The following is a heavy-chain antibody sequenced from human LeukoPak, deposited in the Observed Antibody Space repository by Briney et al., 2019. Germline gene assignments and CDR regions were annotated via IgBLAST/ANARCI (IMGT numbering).Heavy chain of an antibody. D-gene: IGHD6-6*01. CDR1: GFTFSSYA. J-gene: IGHJ4*02. Sequence: GGSLRLSCAATGFTFSSYAMSWVRQAPGKGLEWVSGISWNSGSIGYADSVKGRFTISRDNAKNSLYLQMNSLRAEDTALYYCAKDNGGSSSFDYWGQGTLVTVSS. CDR2: ISWNSGSI. V-gene: IGHV3-9*01. CDR3: AKDNGGSSSFDY.